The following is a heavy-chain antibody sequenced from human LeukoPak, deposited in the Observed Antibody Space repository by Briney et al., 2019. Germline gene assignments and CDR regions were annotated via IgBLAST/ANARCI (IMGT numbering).Heavy chain of an antibody. V-gene: IGHV3-23*01. D-gene: IGHD3-22*01. CDR1: GFTFSSYA. Sequence: EGSLRLSCAASGFTFSSYAMSWVRQAPGKGLEWVSDISGSGATTSYADSVKGRFTTSRDNSKNTLFLQMNSLRAEDTALYYCAKAGAEYSRGYYYFDYWGQGTLVTASS. J-gene: IGHJ4*02. CDR3: AKAGAEYSRGYYYFDY. CDR2: ISGSGATT.